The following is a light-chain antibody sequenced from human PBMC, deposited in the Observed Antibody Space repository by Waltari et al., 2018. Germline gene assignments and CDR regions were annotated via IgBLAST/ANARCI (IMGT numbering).Light chain of an antibody. CDR1: QSVLYSSNNKNY. J-gene: IGKJ2*01. CDR3: QQYYTTPYT. CDR2: GAS. Sequence: DIVMTRSPDSLAVSLGERATINCKSSQSVLYSSNNKNYLTWYQQKPGQPPKLLIYGASTRESGVPDRFSGSGSGTDFTLTISSLQAEDVAVYYCQQYYTTPYTFGQGTKLEIK. V-gene: IGKV4-1*01.